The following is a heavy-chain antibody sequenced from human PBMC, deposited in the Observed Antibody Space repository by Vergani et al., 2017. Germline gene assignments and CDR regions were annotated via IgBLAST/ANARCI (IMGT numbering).Heavy chain of an antibody. D-gene: IGHD4-17*01. Sequence: QVQLVESGGGVVQPGRSLRLSCAASGFTFSSYAMHWVRQAPGKGLEWVAVISYDGSNKYYADCVKGRFTISRDNSKNTLYLQMNSLRAEDTAVYYCARDGGDYVPDYYYYYMDVWGKGTTVTVSS. J-gene: IGHJ6*03. V-gene: IGHV3-30*01. CDR1: GFTFSSYA. CDR2: ISYDGSNK. CDR3: ARDGGDYVPDYYYYYMDV.